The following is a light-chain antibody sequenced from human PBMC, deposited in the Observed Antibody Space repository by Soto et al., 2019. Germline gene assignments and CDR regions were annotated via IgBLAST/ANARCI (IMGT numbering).Light chain of an antibody. J-gene: IGLJ1*01. CDR3: CSYAGGRTYV. CDR2: GGS. CDR1: NSDVGGHTL. V-gene: IGLV2-23*01. Sequence: QSVLTQPASVSGSPGQSITISCIGTNSDVGGHTLVSWYQQHPGKAPRPLIYGGSERPSGVYDRFSGSKSGNTASLTISGLQAEDEADYFFCSYAGGRTYVFGTGTKLTVL.